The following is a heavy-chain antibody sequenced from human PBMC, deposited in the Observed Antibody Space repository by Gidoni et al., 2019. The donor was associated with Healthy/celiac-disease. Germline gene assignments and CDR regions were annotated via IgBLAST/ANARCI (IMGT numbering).Heavy chain of an antibody. CDR3: AKDGGIAAAGPDFDY. V-gene: IGHV3-9*01. CDR2: ISWNSGSI. Sequence: EVQLVDSGGGLVQPGRSLRLSCAASGFTFEDYAMHWVRQAPGKGLEWVSGISWNSGSIGYADSVKGRFTISRDNAKNSLYLQMNSLRAEDTALYYCAKDGGIAAAGPDFDYWGQGTLVTVSS. D-gene: IGHD6-13*01. J-gene: IGHJ4*02. CDR1: GFTFEDYA.